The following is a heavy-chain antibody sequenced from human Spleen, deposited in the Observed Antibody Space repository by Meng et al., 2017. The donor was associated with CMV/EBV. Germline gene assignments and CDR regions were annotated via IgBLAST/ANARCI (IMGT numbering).Heavy chain of an antibody. Sequence: SVKVSCKASGGTFSSYAISWVRQAPGQGLEWMGGIIPILGIANYAQKFQGRVTITADKSTSTAYMELSSLRSEDTAVYYCTRDGEGVVIINYYGMDVWGQGTTVTVSS. J-gene: IGHJ6*02. V-gene: IGHV1-69*10. CDR1: GGTFSSYA. CDR3: TRDGEGVVIINYYGMDV. CDR2: IIPILGIA. D-gene: IGHD3-3*01.